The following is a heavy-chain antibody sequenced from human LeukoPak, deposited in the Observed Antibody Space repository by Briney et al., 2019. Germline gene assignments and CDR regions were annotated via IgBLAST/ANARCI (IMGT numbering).Heavy chain of an antibody. CDR3: ASLYCSGGSCYPN. J-gene: IGHJ4*02. V-gene: IGHV4-34*01. Sequence: SETLSLTCAVYGGSFSGYYWSWIRQPPGKGLEWIGEINHSGSTNYNPSLKSRVTISVDTSKNQFSLKLSSVTAADTAVYYCASLYCSGGSCYPNWGQGTLVTVSS. CDR1: GGSFSGYY. D-gene: IGHD2-15*01. CDR2: INHSGST.